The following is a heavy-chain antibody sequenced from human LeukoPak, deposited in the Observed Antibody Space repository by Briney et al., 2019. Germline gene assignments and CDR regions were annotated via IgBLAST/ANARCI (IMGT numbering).Heavy chain of an antibody. Sequence: SETLSLTCSVSGGSSSGYYWGWIRQPPGKGLEWIGNIHHSGSTYYNPSLKSRVTISLDTSKNQLSLKLSSVTAADTAVYYCARVAAGIGFFQHWGQGTLVTVSS. D-gene: IGHD6-13*01. J-gene: IGHJ1*01. CDR3: ARVAAGIGFFQH. V-gene: IGHV4-38-2*02. CDR2: IHHSGST. CDR1: GGSSSGYY.